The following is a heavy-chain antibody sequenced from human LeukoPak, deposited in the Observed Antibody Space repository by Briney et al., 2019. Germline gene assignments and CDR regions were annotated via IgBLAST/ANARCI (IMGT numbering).Heavy chain of an antibody. V-gene: IGHV3-23*01. Sequence: TGGSLRLSCAASGFTFSSYAMGWVRQAPGKGLEWVSGISGSDYAYYTDSVKGRFTISRDNSKNTLYLQMNTLRAEDTAVYYCAKGVRYLDWWILDYWGQGTLVPVSS. CDR3: AKGVRYLDWWILDY. J-gene: IGHJ4*02. D-gene: IGHD3-9*01. CDR1: GFTFSSYA. CDR2: ISGSDYA.